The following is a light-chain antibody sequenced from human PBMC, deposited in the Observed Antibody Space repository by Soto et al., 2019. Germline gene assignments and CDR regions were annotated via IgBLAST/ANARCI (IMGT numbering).Light chain of an antibody. V-gene: IGKV4-1*01. Sequence: DIVMTQSPDSLAVSLGERATVNCKSSQSVLYSSNNKNYLAWYQQNPGQPPKLLIYWASTRESGVPDRFSGSGSGTDFTLTVSSLQAEDVVVYYCQQYYSAPLTFGGGTKVEIK. CDR3: QQYYSAPLT. J-gene: IGKJ4*01. CDR1: QSVLYSSNNKNY. CDR2: WAS.